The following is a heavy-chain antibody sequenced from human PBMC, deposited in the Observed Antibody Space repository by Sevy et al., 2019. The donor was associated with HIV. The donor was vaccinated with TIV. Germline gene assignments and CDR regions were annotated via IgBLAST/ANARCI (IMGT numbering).Heavy chain of an antibody. D-gene: IGHD1-26*01. Sequence: GGSLRLSCAASGFIFSTYGIHWVRQAPGKGLEWVAVISYDGSEKYYADSVRGRFTSSRDNSKNTLYLQMNSLRVEDTAIYYCAKMQGGSYNYYGMDVWGQGTTVTVSS. V-gene: IGHV3-30*18. J-gene: IGHJ6*02. CDR1: GFIFSTYG. CDR3: AKMQGGSYNYYGMDV. CDR2: ISYDGSEK.